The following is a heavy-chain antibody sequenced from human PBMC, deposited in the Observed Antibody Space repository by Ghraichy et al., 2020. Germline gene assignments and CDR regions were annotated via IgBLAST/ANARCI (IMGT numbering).Heavy chain of an antibody. J-gene: IGHJ6*02. CDR2: IYTSGST. CDR3: ARDGSPVTALHYYYYGMDV. Sequence: SETLSLTCTVSGGSISSYYWSWIRQPAGKGLEWIGRIYTSGSTNYNPSLKSRVTMSVDTSKNQFSLKLSSVTAADTAVYYCARDGSPVTALHYYYYGMDVRGQGTTVTVSS. D-gene: IGHD4-17*01. CDR1: GGSISSYY. V-gene: IGHV4-4*07.